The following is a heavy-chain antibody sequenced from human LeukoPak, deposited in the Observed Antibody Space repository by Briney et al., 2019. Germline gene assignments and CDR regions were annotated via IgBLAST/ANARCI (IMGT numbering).Heavy chain of an antibody. CDR2: ISSSSSYI. D-gene: IGHD1-26*01. J-gene: IGHJ5*02. CDR1: GFTFSSYS. CDR3: ARDQSAGAQNWFDP. Sequence: GGSLRLSCAASGFTFSSYSMNWVRQAPGKGLEWVSFISSSSSYIYYADSVKGRFTISRDNAKNSLYLQMNSLRAEDTAVYYCARDQSAGAQNWFDPWGQGTLVTVSS. V-gene: IGHV3-21*01.